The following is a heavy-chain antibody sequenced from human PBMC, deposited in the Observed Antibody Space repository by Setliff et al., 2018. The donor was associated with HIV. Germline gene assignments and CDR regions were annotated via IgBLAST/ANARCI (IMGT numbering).Heavy chain of an antibody. J-gene: IGHJ4*02. CDR3: ARGGEEYYDSSGYDY. V-gene: IGHV1-69*05. CDR2: IIPIFGTA. D-gene: IGHD3-22*01. CDR1: GDTFSNYA. Sequence: SVKVSCKASGDTFSNYAISWVRQAPGQGLEWMGGIIPIFGTASHAQKFQGRVTITTDESTSTAYMELSRLRSDDTVVYYCARGGEEYYDSSGYDYWGQGTLVTVSS.